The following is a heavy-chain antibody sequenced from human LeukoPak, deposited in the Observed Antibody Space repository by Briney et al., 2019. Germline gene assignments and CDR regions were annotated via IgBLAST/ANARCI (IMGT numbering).Heavy chain of an antibody. D-gene: IGHD2-2*02. CDR1: GFTFDDYA. CDR2: ISWNSGSI. J-gene: IGHJ2*01. CDR3: AKVAYCSSTSCYNYWCFDL. Sequence: GGSLRLSCAASGFTFDDYAMHWVRQAPGKGLEWVSGISWNSGSIGYADSVKGRFTISRDNAKNSLYLQMNSLRAEDTALYYCAKVAYCSSTSCYNYWCFDLWGRGTLVTVSS. V-gene: IGHV3-9*01.